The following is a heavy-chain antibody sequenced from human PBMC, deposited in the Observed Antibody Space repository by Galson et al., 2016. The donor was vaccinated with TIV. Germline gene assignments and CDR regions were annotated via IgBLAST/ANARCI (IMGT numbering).Heavy chain of an antibody. V-gene: IGHV4-34*01. D-gene: IGHD5-24*01. CDR3: ARGPHHDGTNFDY. J-gene: IGHJ4*02. CDR1: GGSVSGYY. Sequence: SETLSLTCGVYGGSVSGYYWGWFRQPPGKGLEWIGEINHFRSSNYNPSLKSRLTISIDTPKKQFSLRPRSVTAADTAVYYCARGPHHDGTNFDYWAQGTLVTVSS. CDR2: INHFRSS.